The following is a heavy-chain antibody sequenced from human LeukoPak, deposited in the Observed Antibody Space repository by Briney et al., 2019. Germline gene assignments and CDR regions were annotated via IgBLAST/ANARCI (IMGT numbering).Heavy chain of an antibody. Sequence: SETLSLTCAVYGGSFSGYYWSWIRQPPGKGLEWIGEINHSGSTNYNPSLKSRVTISVDTSKNQFSLKLTSVTAADTAVYYCASTSVTTSEFDYWDQGTLVTVSS. D-gene: IGHD4-17*01. CDR1: GGSFSGYY. CDR3: ASTSVTTSEFDY. V-gene: IGHV4-34*01. J-gene: IGHJ4*02. CDR2: INHSGST.